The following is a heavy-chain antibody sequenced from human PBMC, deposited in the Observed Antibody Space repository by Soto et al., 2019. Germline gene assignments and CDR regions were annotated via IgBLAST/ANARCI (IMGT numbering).Heavy chain of an antibody. Sequence: QVQLVQSGAEVKKPGSSVKVSCKASGGTFSSYAISWVRQAPGQGLEWMGGIIPIFGTANYAQKFQGRVTITADESTSTAYMELSSLRSEDTAVYYCARGRSVVVVAATNWFDPWGQGTLVTVSS. CDR1: GGTFSSYA. D-gene: IGHD2-15*01. J-gene: IGHJ5*02. CDR2: IIPIFGTA. CDR3: ARGRSVVVVAATNWFDP. V-gene: IGHV1-69*12.